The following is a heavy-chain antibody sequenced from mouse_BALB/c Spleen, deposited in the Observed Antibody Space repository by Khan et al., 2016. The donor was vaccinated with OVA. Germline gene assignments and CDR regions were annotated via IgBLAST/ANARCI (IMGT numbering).Heavy chain of an antibody. J-gene: IGHJ4*01. CDR2: IAPGSGST. Sequence: DLVKPGASVKLSCKASGYTFTSYWINWIKQRPGQGLEWIGRIAPGSGSTYYNEMFKGKATLTVDTSSSTAYIQLSSLSSEDSAVYFCARSNYYGRSLYAMDYWGQGTSVTVSS. CDR1: GYTFTSYW. V-gene: IGHV1S41*01. CDR3: ARSNYYGRSLYAMDY. D-gene: IGHD1-1*01.